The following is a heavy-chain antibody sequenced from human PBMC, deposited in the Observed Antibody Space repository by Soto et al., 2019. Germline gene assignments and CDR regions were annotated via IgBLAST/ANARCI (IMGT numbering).Heavy chain of an antibody. CDR2: ITNKANSYTT. Sequence: GGSLRLSCAASGFSFSDRYMDWVRQAPGEGLEWIGRITNKANSYTTNYAASLKGRFTISRDDSKNSVYLHMNNLKIEDTAMYYCVSHRGYDGRHPYFSEYAVDVWGQGTTVTVS. CDR3: VSHRGYDGRHPYFSEYAVDV. CDR1: GFSFSDRY. D-gene: IGHD5-12*01. J-gene: IGHJ6*02. V-gene: IGHV3-72*01.